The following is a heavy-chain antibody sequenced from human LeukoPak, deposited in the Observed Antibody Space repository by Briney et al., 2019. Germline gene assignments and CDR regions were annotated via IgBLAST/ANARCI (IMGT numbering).Heavy chain of an antibody. J-gene: IGHJ4*02. D-gene: IGHD6-6*01. V-gene: IGHV3-7*01. Sequence: GGSLRLSCVTSGFTFSNYWMSWVRQAPGKGLEWVANIQQGGSEKYYVDSVKGRFTISRDNAKNSLYLQMSSLRAEDTAVYYCAREYQNSSSTKYFDHWGQGTLVTVSS. CDR3: AREYQNSSSTKYFDH. CDR2: IQQGGSEK. CDR1: GFTFSNYW.